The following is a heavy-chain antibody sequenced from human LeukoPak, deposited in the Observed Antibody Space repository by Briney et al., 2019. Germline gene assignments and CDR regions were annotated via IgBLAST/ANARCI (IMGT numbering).Heavy chain of an antibody. D-gene: IGHD1-26*01. V-gene: IGHV3-48*03. Sequence: GGSLRLSCAASGFTFSSYEMNWVRQAPGKGLEWVSYISSSGSTIYYADSVKGRFTISRDTSKNTLFLQINNLRAGDTAVYYCAKDSHSGYFDYWGQGTLVTVSS. CDR1: GFTFSSYE. CDR3: AKDSHSGYFDY. CDR2: ISSSGSTI. J-gene: IGHJ4*02.